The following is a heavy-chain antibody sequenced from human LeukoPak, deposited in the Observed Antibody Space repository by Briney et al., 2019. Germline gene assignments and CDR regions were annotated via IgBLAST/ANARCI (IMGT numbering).Heavy chain of an antibody. Sequence: GGSLRLSCAAPGFSFTSYAMHWVRQAPGKGLEYVSEINDNGGTTYYANSVKGRFTISRDNSKNTLYLQMGSLRPEDMAVYYCARRPGTSQFDYWGQGTLVTVSS. V-gene: IGHV3-64*01. CDR1: GFSFTSYA. D-gene: IGHD1-1*01. J-gene: IGHJ4*02. CDR2: INDNGGTT. CDR3: ARRPGTSQFDY.